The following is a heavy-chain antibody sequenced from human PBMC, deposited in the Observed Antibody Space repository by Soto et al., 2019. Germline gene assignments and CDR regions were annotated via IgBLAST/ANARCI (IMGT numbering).Heavy chain of an antibody. J-gene: IGHJ1*01. D-gene: IGHD2-2*01. V-gene: IGHV3-11*01. CDR2: ISGSGSTI. Sequence: QVQLVESGGGLVKPGGSLRLSCAASGFTFSDYYMSWIRQAPGKGLEWVSHISGSGSTIYFADSVKGRFTISRDNAKNSLYLQMNSLRAEDTAVYYCARDCSSSSCYGYFQHRGQGTRVTVSS. CDR3: ARDCSSSSCYGYFQH. CDR1: GFTFSDYY.